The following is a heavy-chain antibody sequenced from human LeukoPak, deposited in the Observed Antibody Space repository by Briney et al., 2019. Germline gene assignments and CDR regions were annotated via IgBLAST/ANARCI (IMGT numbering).Heavy chain of an antibody. CDR3: ARVSVGVTKSFGH. V-gene: IGHV4-38-2*01. Sequence: SETLSLTCAVSSYSISSGYYWGWLRQPPGKGLEWIVSIYHSGVTYYNPSLKSRVTVSVDTSKNQFSLQLSSVTAADTAVYYCARVSVGVTKSFGHWGQGTLVSVSS. D-gene: IGHD1-26*01. J-gene: IGHJ4*02. CDR1: SYSISSGYY. CDR2: IYHSGVT.